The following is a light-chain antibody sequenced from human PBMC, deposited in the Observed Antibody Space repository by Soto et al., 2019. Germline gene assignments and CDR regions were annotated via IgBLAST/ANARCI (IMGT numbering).Light chain of an antibody. CDR2: GAS. J-gene: IGKJ1*01. V-gene: IGKV3-15*01. CDR1: KSVSSN. Sequence: EIIMTQSPATVSVSPGERATLSCRAGKSVSSNLAWYQQKPSQAPRLLIYGASTRATGIPDRFSASGSGTEFTLTISSLQSEDFAVYYCQQYDVWRTFGQGTKVDIK. CDR3: QQYDVWRT.